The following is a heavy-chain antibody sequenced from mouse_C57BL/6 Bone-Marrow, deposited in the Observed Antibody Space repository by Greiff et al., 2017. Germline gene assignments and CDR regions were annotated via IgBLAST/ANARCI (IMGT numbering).Heavy chain of an antibody. J-gene: IGHJ2*01. V-gene: IGHV14-4*01. CDR2: IDPENGDT. Sequence: VQLQQSGAELVRPGASVKLSCTASGFNIKDDYMHWVKQRPEQGLEWIGWIDPENGDTEYASKFQGKATITADTSSNTAYLQLSSLTSEDTAVDYCATIITTGDWGQGTTLTVSS. CDR3: ATIITTGD. D-gene: IGHD1-2*01. CDR1: GFNIKDDY.